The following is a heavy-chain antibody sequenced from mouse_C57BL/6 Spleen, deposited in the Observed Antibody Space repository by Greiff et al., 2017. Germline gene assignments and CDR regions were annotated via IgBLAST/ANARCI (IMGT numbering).Heavy chain of an antibody. V-gene: IGHV1-82*01. Sequence: QVQLQQSGPELVKPGASVKISCKASGYAFSSSWMNWVKKRPGKGLEWIGRIYPGDGDTNYNGKFKGKATLTADKSSSTAYMQLSSLTSEDSAVYFCARGGRPLGVFDYWGQGTTLTVSS. D-gene: IGHD4-1*01. CDR3: ARGGRPLGVFDY. CDR2: IYPGDGDT. J-gene: IGHJ2*01. CDR1: GYAFSSSW.